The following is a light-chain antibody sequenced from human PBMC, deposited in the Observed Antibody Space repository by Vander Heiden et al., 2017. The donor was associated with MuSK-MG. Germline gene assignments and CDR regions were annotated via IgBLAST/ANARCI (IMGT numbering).Light chain of an antibody. CDR3: QQSYSSPRT. J-gene: IGKJ5*01. CDR2: GAT. Sequence: DIQMTQSPSSLSASVGDRVTITCRASQTMSSYLNWYQQKPGKAPKLLIYGATSLQSGVPSRFSGSGSGTDFTLTISSLQPEDFATYYCQQSYSSPRTFGQWTRLEIK. CDR1: QTMSSY. V-gene: IGKV1-39*01.